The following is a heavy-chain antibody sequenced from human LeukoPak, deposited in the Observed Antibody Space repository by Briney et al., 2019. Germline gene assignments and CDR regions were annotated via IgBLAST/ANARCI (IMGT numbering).Heavy chain of an antibody. D-gene: IGHD3-22*01. J-gene: IGHJ4*02. CDR3: ATFGSGYYYFDY. CDR2: IYYSGST. V-gene: IGHV4-59*01. Sequence: SETLSITCTVSGGSISSYYWSWIRQPPGKGLEWIGYIYYSGSTNYNPSLKSRVTISVDTSKNQFSLKLSSVTAADTAVYYCATFGSGYYYFDYWGQGTLVTVSS. CDR1: GGSISSYY.